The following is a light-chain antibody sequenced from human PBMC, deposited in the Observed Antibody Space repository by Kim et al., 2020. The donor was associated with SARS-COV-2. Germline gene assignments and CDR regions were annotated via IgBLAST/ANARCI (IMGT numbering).Light chain of an antibody. Sequence: AWGQTVRITCQGDSLRSYYATWYQQKPGQAPIVVIYGKNNRTSGIPDRFSGASSGNAASLTITGTQAGDEADYYCNSRDSNDNGVFGGGTKLTVL. CDR1: SLRSYY. V-gene: IGLV3-19*01. J-gene: IGLJ2*01. CDR3: NSRDSNDNGV. CDR2: GKN.